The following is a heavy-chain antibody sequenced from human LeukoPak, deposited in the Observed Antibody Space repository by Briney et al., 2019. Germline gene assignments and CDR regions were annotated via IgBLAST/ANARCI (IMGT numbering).Heavy chain of an antibody. CDR1: GGSISSYY. J-gene: IGHJ4*02. CDR3: ARQSISGSSLSYFDY. CDR2: IYDSGST. D-gene: IGHD3-22*01. Sequence: KPSETLSLTCTVSGGSISSYYWSWIRQPPGKGLEWIGNIYDSGSTNYDPSLKSRVTISVDTSKNQCSLKLSSVTAADTAVYYCARQSISGSSLSYFDYWGQGTLVNASS. V-gene: IGHV4-59*01.